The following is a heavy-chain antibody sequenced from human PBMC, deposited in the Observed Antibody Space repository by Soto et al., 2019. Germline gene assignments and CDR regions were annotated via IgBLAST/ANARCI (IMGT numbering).Heavy chain of an antibody. CDR3: ARVPTYYYMDV. Sequence: GASVKVSCKASGYTFPSYYMHWVRQAPGQRLEWMGWINAGNGNTKYSQKFQGRVTITRDTSASTGYMELSSLRSEDTAVYYCARVPTYYYMDVWGKGTTVTVSS. CDR2: INAGNGNT. CDR1: GYTFPSYY. V-gene: IGHV1-3*01. J-gene: IGHJ6*03.